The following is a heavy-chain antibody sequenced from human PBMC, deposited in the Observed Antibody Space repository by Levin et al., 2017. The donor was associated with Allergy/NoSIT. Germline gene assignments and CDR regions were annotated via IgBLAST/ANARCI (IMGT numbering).Heavy chain of an antibody. CDR3: AKDKGSSGYDYFFDY. V-gene: IGHV3-9*01. CDR1: GFTFDDYA. Sequence: GGSLRLSCAASGFTFDDYAMNWVRQAPGTGLEWVSGISWNSGSIGYADSVKGRFTISRDNAKKSLYLQMNSLRAEDTALYYCAKDKGSSGYDYFFDYWGQGTLVTVSS. J-gene: IGHJ4*02. D-gene: IGHD5-12*01. CDR2: ISWNSGSI.